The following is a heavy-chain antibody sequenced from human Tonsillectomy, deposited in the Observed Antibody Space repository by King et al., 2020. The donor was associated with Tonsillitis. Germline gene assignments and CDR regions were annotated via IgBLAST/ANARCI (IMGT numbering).Heavy chain of an antibody. V-gene: IGHV3-7*01. Sequence: VQLVESGGTLVQPGGSLRRSCAASGFTFRSYWMSWVRQAPGKGLEWVANIKQDGSEKYCVDSVKGRFTISRDNAKNSLYLQMNNLRAEDTAVYYCARARGGPNFARECVFDIWGHGTMVTVSS. CDR1: GFTFRSYW. CDR2: IKQDGSEK. D-gene: IGHD2-8*01. CDR3: ARARGGPNFARECVFDI. J-gene: IGHJ3*02.